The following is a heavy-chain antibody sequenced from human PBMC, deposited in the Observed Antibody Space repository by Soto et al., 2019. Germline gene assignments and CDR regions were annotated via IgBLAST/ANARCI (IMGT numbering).Heavy chain of an antibody. CDR1: GGTFSSYA. CDR3: ARDKGLFYYYVRSGCYGMDV. V-gene: IGHV1-69*01. J-gene: IGHJ6*02. D-gene: IGHD3-10*02. Sequence: QVQLVQSGAEVKKPGSSVKVSCKASGGTFSSYAISWVRQAPGQGLEWMGGIIPIFGTANYAQKFQGRVTITADESTSTAYMELSSLRSEDTAVYYCARDKGLFYYYVRSGCYGMDVWGQGTTVTVSS. CDR2: IIPIFGTA.